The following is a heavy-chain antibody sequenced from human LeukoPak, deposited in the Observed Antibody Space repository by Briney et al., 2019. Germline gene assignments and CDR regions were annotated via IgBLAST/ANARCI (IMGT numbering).Heavy chain of an antibody. CDR2: ISSSSSYI. J-gene: IGHJ3*02. Sequence: GGSLRLSCAASGFTFSSYSMNWVRQAPGNGLESVSSISSSSSYIYYADSVKGRFTISRDNAKNSLYLQMNSLRADDTAVYYCARVAYYDSSGPNDAFDIWGQGTMVTVSS. CDR3: ARVAYYDSSGPNDAFDI. CDR1: GFTFSSYS. D-gene: IGHD3-22*01. V-gene: IGHV3-21*01.